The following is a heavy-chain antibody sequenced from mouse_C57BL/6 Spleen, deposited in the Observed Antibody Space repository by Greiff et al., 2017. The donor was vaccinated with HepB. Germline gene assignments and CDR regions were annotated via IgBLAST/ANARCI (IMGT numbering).Heavy chain of an antibody. J-gene: IGHJ3*01. D-gene: IGHD2-3*01. Sequence: DVKLQESGPGLVKPSQSLSLTCSVTGYSITSGYYWNWIRQFPGNKLEWMGYISYDGSNNYNPSLKNRISITRDTSKNQFFLKLNSVTTEDTATYYCARHDGYLFAYWGQGTLVTVSA. CDR3: ARHDGYLFAY. CDR1: GYSITSGYY. CDR2: ISYDGSN. V-gene: IGHV3-6*01.